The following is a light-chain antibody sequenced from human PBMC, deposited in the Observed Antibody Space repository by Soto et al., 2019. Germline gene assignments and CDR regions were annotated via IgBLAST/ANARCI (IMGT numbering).Light chain of an antibody. V-gene: IGKV4-1*01. CDR1: QSVLYSSNNKNY. J-gene: IGKJ1*01. Sequence: DIVMTQSPDSLAVSLGERATINCKSSQSVLYSSNNKNYLAWYQQKPGQPPKLLIYWASTRESGVPDRFSGSGSGTDFTRSISSLQAEDVAVYHCHQYYTTPWTFGQGTKVEIK. CDR2: WAS. CDR3: HQYYTTPWT.